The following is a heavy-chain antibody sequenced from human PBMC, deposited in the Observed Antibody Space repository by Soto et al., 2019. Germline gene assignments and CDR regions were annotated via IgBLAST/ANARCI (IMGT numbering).Heavy chain of an antibody. Sequence: QVQLVESGGGVVQPGRSLRLSCEGSGFTFRNHCIHWVRQAPGKGLEWVAIIWYGGSKQLYADSVKGRFTISRGNTTKTAYLLMDSLFVDDTASKYCCAGGFWYWNIRDEYCMGDWGRGTTVTVSS. J-gene: IGHJ6*02. CDR3: CAGGFWYWNIRDEYCMGD. CDR1: GFTFRNHC. V-gene: IGHV3-33*01. D-gene: IGHD3-3*01. CDR2: IWYGGSKQ.